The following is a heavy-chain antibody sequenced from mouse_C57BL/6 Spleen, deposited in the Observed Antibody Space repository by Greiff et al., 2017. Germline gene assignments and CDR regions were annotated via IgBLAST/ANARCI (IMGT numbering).Heavy chain of an antibody. Sequence: QVQLQQPGAELVMPGASVKLSCKASGYTFTSYWMHWVKQRPGQGLEWIGEIDPSDSYTNYNQKFKGKSTLTVDKSSSSAYMQLSSLTSEDSAVYYCAGLGAWFAYWGQGTLVTVSA. V-gene: IGHV1-69*01. CDR3: AGLGAWFAY. J-gene: IGHJ3*01. D-gene: IGHD2-10*02. CDR1: GYTFTSYW. CDR2: IDPSDSYT.